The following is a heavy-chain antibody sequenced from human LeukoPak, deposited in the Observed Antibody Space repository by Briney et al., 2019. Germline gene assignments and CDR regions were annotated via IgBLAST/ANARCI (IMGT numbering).Heavy chain of an antibody. Sequence: ASVKFSCKASGYTFTSYGISWVRQAPGQGLEWMGWISGYNGNTNYAEKLQGRVTMTTDTSTSTVYMEVRSLRSDDTAIYYCARTITMFGVALALNWFDPWGQGTLVTVSS. CDR1: GYTFTSYG. J-gene: IGHJ5*02. CDR3: ARTITMFGVALALNWFDP. V-gene: IGHV1-18*01. CDR2: ISGYNGNT. D-gene: IGHD3-3*01.